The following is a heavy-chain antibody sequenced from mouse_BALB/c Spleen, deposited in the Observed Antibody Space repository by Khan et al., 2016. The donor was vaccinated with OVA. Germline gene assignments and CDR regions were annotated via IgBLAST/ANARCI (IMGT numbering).Heavy chain of an antibody. J-gene: IGHJ3*01. V-gene: IGHV5-6-5*01. CDR3: ARDYWFTY. Sequence: DVHLVESGGDLVKPGGSLKLSCAASGFTFSNYAMSWVRQTPEKRLEWVASISSGGTTYFPDSVKGRFTISRDNGRNILYLQMSRLRSEDTAMYDCARDYWFTYWGQGTLVTVSA. CDR2: ISSGGTT. CDR1: GFTFSNYA.